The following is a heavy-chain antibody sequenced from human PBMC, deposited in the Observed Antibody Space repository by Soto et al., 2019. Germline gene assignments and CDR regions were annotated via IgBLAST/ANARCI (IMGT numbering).Heavy chain of an antibody. CDR1: GFTFSSYD. CDR3: TRGADGFDY. D-gene: IGHD3-16*01. V-gene: IGHV3-13*01. J-gene: IGHJ4*02. CDR2: IGTAGDT. Sequence: EVQLVESGGDLVQPGGSLRLSCAASGFTFSSYDFHWVRQATGKGLEWVSGIGTAGDTYYAGSVKGRFIMYRGNGKHSFYLQMNSLRAGDTAVYYCTRGADGFDYWGQGTLVTVSS.